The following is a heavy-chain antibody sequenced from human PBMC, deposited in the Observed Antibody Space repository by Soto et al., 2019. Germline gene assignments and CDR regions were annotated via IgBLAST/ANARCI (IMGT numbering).Heavy chain of an antibody. J-gene: IGHJ6*02. Sequence: DSVKVSCKASGYAFTSYYINWVLQATGQGLEWMGWMNPNSGNTGYAQKFQGRVTMTRNTSISTAYMELSSLRSEDTAVYYCARIVATIEYGMDVWGQGTTVTVSS. CDR3: ARIVATIEYGMDV. CDR1: GYAFTSYY. CDR2: MNPNSGNT. V-gene: IGHV1-8*01. D-gene: IGHD5-12*01.